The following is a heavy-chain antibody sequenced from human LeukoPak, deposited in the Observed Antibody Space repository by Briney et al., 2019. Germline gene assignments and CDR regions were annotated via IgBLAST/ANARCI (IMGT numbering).Heavy chain of an antibody. CDR2: ISGSNSYI. J-gene: IGHJ4*02. V-gene: IGHV3-21*01. CDR3: AKGPQDIFDY. CDR1: GFTFSSYT. Sequence: PGGSLRLSCAASGFTFSSYTMHWIRQAPGKGLEWVSSISGSNSYIFYADSVKGRFTISRDNSKNTLYLQMNSLRAEDTAVYYCAKGPQDIFDYWGQGTLVTVSS.